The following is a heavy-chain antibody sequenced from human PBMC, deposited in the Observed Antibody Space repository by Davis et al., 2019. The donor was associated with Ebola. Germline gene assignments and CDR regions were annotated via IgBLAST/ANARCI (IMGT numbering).Heavy chain of an antibody. D-gene: IGHD1-26*01. CDR3: ARFDSGSGGFDY. CDR1: GFTFSSYA. CDR2: ISYDGSNK. V-gene: IGHV3-30-3*01. J-gene: IGHJ4*02. Sequence: GGSLRLPCAASGFTFSSYAMHWVRQAPGKGLEWVAVISYDGSNKYYADSVKGRFTISRDNSKNTLYLQMNSLRAEDTAVYYCARFDSGSGGFDYWGQGTLVTVSS.